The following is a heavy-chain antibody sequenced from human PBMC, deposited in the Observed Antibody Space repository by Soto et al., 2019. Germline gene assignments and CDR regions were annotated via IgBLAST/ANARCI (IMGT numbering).Heavy chain of an antibody. J-gene: IGHJ5*02. V-gene: IGHV4-4*07. Sequence: SETLSLTCTVSGASISGFYWSWIRKSAGKGLEWIGRIYATGTTDYNPSHKSRVMMSVDTSKKQFSLKLRSVTAADTAVYYCVRDGTKTLRDWFDPWGQGISVTVSS. CDR3: VRDGTKTLRDWFDP. CDR2: IYATGTT. CDR1: GASISGFY. D-gene: IGHD1-1*01.